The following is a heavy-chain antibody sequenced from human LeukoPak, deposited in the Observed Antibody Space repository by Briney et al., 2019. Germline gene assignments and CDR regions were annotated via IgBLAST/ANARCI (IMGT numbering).Heavy chain of an antibody. J-gene: IGHJ4*02. V-gene: IGHV3-23*01. D-gene: IGHD2-15*01. CDR3: AKAPVTTCRGAFCYPFDY. CDR1: GFTLSSYG. CDR2: ISDTGNT. Sequence: RGSLRLSCAASGFTLSSYGMSWVRQAPGKGLEWVSAISDTGNTYHADSVKGRFTISRDSSKNTLFLQMNRLRPEDAAVYYCAKAPVTTCRGAFCYPFDYWGLGTLVTVSS.